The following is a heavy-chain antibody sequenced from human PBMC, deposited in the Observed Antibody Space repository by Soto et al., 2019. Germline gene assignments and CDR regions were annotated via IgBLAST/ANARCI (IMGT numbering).Heavy chain of an antibody. V-gene: IGHV1-46*03. J-gene: IGHJ6*02. D-gene: IGHD5-18*01. CDR2: INPSGGST. Sequence: GASVKVSCKASGYTFTSYYMHWVRQAPGQGLEWMGIINPSGGSTSYAQKFQGRVTMTRDTSTSTVYMELSSLRSEDTAVYYCARVRHIQLWLRRDYYGMDVWGQGTTVTVS. CDR1: GYTFTSYY. CDR3: ARVRHIQLWLRRDYYGMDV.